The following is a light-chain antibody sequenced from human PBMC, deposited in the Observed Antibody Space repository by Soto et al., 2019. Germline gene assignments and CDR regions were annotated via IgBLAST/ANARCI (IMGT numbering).Light chain of an antibody. J-gene: IGLJ2*01. V-gene: IGLV2-14*01. CDR3: SSYTISSTSI. Sequence: QSALTQPASVSGSPGQSITLSCTGTSSDVGGYNYVSWYQQHPGKAPKLMIYDVSNRPSGVSSRFSGSKSGNTASLTISGLQAEDEADYYCSSYTISSTSIFGGGTKLTVL. CDR1: SSDVGGYNY. CDR2: DVS.